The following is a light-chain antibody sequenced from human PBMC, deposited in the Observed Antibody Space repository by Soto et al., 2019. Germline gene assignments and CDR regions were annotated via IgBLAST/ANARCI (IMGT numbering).Light chain of an antibody. CDR1: QIIIIW. CDR2: DAS. J-gene: IGKJ1*01. CDR3: QQYNSYSQT. Sequence: DVHMTDSLFTLSASVLYRVTITFLSIQIIIIWLSFYHQKPAKAPKLLIYDASSLESGVPARFSGSGSGTEFTLTISSLQPDDFATYYCQQYNSYSQTFGQGTKVDIK. V-gene: IGKV1-5*01.